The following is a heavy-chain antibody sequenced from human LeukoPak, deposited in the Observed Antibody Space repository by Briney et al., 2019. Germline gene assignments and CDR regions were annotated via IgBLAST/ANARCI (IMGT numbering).Heavy chain of an antibody. CDR1: GFTFSSYG. J-gene: IGHJ6*03. CDR3: AKSQKPGGSYRYYNYYYMDV. V-gene: IGHV3-33*06. CDR2: IWYDGSNK. D-gene: IGHD1-26*01. Sequence: GGSLRLSCAASGFTFSSYGMHWVRQAPGKGLEWVAVIWYDGSNKYYADSVKGRFTISRDNSKNTLYLQMNSLRAEDTAVYYCAKSQKPGGSYRYYNYYYMDVWGKGTTVTVSS.